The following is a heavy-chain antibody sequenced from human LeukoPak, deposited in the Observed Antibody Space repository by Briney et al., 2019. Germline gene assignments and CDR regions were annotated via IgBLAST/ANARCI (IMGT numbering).Heavy chain of an antibody. Sequence: SETLSLTCAVYGGSFSGYYWSWIRQPPGKGLEWIGEINHSGSTNYNPSLKSRVTISVDTSRNQFSLKLSSVTAADTAVYYCARGYGSGSYYNWGQGTLVTVSS. CDR1: GGSFSGYY. J-gene: IGHJ4*02. V-gene: IGHV4-34*01. CDR2: INHSGST. CDR3: ARGYGSGSYYN. D-gene: IGHD3-10*01.